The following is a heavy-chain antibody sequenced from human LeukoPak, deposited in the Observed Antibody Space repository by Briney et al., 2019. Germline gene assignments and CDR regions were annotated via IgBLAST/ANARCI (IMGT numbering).Heavy chain of an antibody. CDR3: ATSSGWYGWFDP. CDR1: GFTFDDYA. Sequence: GGSLRLSCAASGFTFDDYAMHWVRQAPGKGLEWVSGISWNSGSIGYADSVKGRFTISRDNAKNSLYLQMNSLRAEDTALYYCATSSGWYGWFDPWGQGTLVTVSS. CDR2: ISWNSGSI. V-gene: IGHV3-9*01. D-gene: IGHD6-19*01. J-gene: IGHJ5*02.